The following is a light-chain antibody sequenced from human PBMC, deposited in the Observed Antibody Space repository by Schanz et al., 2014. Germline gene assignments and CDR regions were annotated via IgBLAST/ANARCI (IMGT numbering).Light chain of an antibody. V-gene: IGKV4-1*01. Sequence: DIVMTQSPDSLAMSLGERATIHCKSSQSVLYSSNNKNYLAWYQQKPGQPPKLLIYWASTRESGVPDRFSGSGSGTDFTLTISSLQAEDVAVYYCQQSYSTPRTFGQGTKLEI. CDR1: QSVLYSSNNKNY. J-gene: IGKJ2*01. CDR3: QQSYSTPRT. CDR2: WAS.